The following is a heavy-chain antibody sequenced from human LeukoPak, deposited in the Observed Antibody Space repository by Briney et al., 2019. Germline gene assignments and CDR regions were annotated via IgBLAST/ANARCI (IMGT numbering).Heavy chain of an antibody. V-gene: IGHV3-21*01. CDR2: ISSGSSYI. J-gene: IGHJ6*02. CDR3: ARESSGGDYYYYGMDV. CDR1: GFTFSSYS. Sequence: GGSLRLSCAASGFTFSSYSMNWVRQAPGKGLEWVSSISSGSSYIYYADSVKGRFTISRDNAKNSLYLQMNSLRAEDTAVYYCARESSGGDYYYYGMDVWGQGTTVTVSS. D-gene: IGHD6-19*01.